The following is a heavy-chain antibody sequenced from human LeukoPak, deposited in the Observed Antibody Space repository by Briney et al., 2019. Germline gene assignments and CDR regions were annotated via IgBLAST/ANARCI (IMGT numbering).Heavy chain of an antibody. CDR1: GFTLGDYA. Sequence: GGSLRLSCTASGFTLGDYAMSWVRKAPGKGRGGEGLIGSKPYGGTTEYAASVKGRFTISRDDSKSIAYLQMNSLKTEDTAVYYCTRESRACGGDCYQFDYWGQGTLVTVSS. D-gene: IGHD2-21*02. CDR3: TRESRACGGDCYQFDY. CDR2: IGSKPYGGTT. V-gene: IGHV3-49*04. J-gene: IGHJ4*02.